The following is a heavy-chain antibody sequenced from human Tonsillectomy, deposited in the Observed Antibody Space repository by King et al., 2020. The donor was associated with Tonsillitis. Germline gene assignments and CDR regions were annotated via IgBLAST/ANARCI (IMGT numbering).Heavy chain of an antibody. J-gene: IGHJ4*02. CDR1: GGSISRYY. CDR2: IYYSGST. Sequence: VQLQESGPGLVKPAETLSLTCTVSGGSISRYYWSWIRQPPGKGLEWIGYIYYSGSTNYNPSLKSRVTISVDTTKNQFSLKLSSVNAADTAVYYCARDKAAQYYFDYWCQGTLVTVSS. V-gene: IGHV4-59*01. CDR3: ARDKAAQYYFDY. D-gene: IGHD6-6*01.